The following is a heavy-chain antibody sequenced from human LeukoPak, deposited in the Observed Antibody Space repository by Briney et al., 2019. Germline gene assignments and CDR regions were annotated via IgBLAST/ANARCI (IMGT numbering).Heavy chain of an antibody. CDR3: ARMAMDTAMVTNFFDL. J-gene: IGHJ4*02. Sequence: ASVKVSCKASGYTFTSYYLHWVRQAPGQGLEWMGVIHPSGGSTTYAQKFQGRVTLTKDTSTSTVYIELSSLRSDDMAIFYCARMAMDTAMVTNFFDLWGQGTLITVSA. CDR2: IHPSGGST. CDR1: GYTFTSYY. D-gene: IGHD5-18*01. V-gene: IGHV1-46*01.